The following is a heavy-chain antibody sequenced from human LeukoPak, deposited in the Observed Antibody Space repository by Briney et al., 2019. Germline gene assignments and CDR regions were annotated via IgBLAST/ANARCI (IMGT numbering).Heavy chain of an antibody. J-gene: IGHJ4*02. V-gene: IGHV1-69*06. CDR3: ASTDYGDYEYYFDY. CDR1: GGTFSSYA. CDR2: IIPIFGTA. Sequence: ASVKVSCMASGGTFSSYALSWVGQALGQGLEWMGGIIPIFGTANYAQKFHGRVTITADKSTSKAYMELSSLRSEDTAVYYCASTDYGDYEYYFDYWGQGTLVTVSS. D-gene: IGHD4-17*01.